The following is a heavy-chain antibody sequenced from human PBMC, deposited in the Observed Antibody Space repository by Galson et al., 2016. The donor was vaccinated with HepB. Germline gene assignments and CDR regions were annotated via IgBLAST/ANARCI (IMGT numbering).Heavy chain of an antibody. CDR2: VIPIFGRS. CDR1: GGSFSSYT. Sequence: SVKVSCKASGGSFSSYTISWVRQAPGQGLEWMGGVIPIFGRSNYAQKFQGRVTITADESTSAAYMELSSLRSEDTAVYYCQYSQLYYGIDVWGQGTTVTVSS. D-gene: IGHD5-18*01. J-gene: IGHJ6*02. V-gene: IGHV1-69*13. CDR3: QYSQLYYGIDV.